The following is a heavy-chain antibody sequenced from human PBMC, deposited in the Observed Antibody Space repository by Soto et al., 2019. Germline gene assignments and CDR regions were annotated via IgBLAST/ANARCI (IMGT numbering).Heavy chain of an antibody. D-gene: IGHD3-3*01. CDR1: GATFSSYA. CDR3: ARSREXRDYDFWSGYLIDAFDI. CDR2: IIPIFGTA. Sequence: GASVQVSCKASGATFSSYAISWVRQAPGQGLEWMGGIIPIFGTANYAQKFQGRVTITADESTSTAYMELSSLRSEDTDVYSCARSREXRDYDFWSGYLIDAFDIWGQGTMVTVSS. V-gene: IGHV1-69*13. J-gene: IGHJ3*02.